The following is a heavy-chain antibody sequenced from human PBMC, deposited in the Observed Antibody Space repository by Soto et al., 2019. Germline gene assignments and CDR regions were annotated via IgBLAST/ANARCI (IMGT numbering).Heavy chain of an antibody. CDR1: GGFTSTNNW. J-gene: IGHJ4*02. D-gene: IGHD3-10*01. Sequence: LSLTCAVSGGFTSTNNWWRWVRQPPGKGLEWIGDAYHSGSTEYNPSLKSRVSISVDKSKNQISLKPTSATAADTGLSYCAISRPSYYYGGRDTFDHWGQVNLVT. CDR2: AYHSGST. V-gene: IGHV4-4*02. CDR3: AISRPSYYYGGRDTFDH.